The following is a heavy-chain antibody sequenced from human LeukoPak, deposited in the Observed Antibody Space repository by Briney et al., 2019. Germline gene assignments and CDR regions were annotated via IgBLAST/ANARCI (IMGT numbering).Heavy chain of an antibody. Sequence: SETLSLTCTVSGGSISSHYWSWIRQPPGKGLEWIGYIYYSGSTNYNPSLKSRVTISVDTSKNQFSLKLSSVTAADTAVYYCARERGTGIFDYWGQGTLVTVSS. CDR1: GGSISSHY. J-gene: IGHJ4*02. D-gene: IGHD3-10*01. CDR2: IYYSGST. V-gene: IGHV4-59*11. CDR3: ARERGTGIFDY.